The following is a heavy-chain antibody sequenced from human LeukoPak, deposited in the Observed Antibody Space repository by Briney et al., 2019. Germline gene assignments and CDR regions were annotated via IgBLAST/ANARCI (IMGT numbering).Heavy chain of an antibody. J-gene: IGHJ3*02. CDR3: TRNDILTGDAFDI. V-gene: IGHV3-49*04. Sequence: GGSLRLSCTASGFTFGDYAMSWVRQAPGKGLEWVGFIRSKAYGGTTEYAASVKGRFTISRDDSKSIAYLQMNSLKTEDTAVYYCTRNDILTGDAFDIWGQGTMVTVSS. CDR1: GFTFGDYA. CDR2: IRSKAYGGTT. D-gene: IGHD3-9*01.